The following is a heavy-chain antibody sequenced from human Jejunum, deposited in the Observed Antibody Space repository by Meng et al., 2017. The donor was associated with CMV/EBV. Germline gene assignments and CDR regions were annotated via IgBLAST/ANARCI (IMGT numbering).Heavy chain of an antibody. CDR3: TPWTITGITSPFDH. D-gene: IGHD1/OR15-1a*01. V-gene: IGHV3-49*04. J-gene: IGHJ4*02. CDR2: IRSKLYGATT. CDR1: VTFGDYA. Sequence: VTFGDYAMSWVRQAPGKGLEWVGFIRSKLYGATTEYAASVKGRFILSRDDSQSIAHLQMNSLNTEDTAMYYCTPWTITGITSPFDHWGQGALVTVSS.